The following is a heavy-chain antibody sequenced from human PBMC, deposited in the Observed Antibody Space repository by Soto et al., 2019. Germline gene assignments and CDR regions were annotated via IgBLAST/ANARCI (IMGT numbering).Heavy chain of an antibody. Sequence: QVQLQESGPGLVKPSETLSLTCTVSGGSVSSDTHYWSWIRQPPGKRLEWMGFIYSSGSTNYNPSLKSRVTMSVDTSKNQFSLKLRSVIVADTAVYHCARFVRSCSGTTCYTRADVWGQGTTVPVSS. V-gene: IGHV4-61*01. CDR1: GGSVSSDTHY. J-gene: IGHJ6*02. CDR2: IYSSGST. CDR3: ARFVRSCSGTTCYTRADV. D-gene: IGHD2-2*02.